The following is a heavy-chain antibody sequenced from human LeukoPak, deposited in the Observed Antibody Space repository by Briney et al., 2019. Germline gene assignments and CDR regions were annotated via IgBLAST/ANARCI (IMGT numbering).Heavy chain of an antibody. V-gene: IGHV1-18*01. CDR2: VGTYTGKT. Sequence: ASVKVSCKASGYTFTKYGITWVRQAPGQGLEWMGWVGTYTGKTNYAQNLQGRVTMTTDTSTRTAYMELGSLRSDDTAVYYCASCHCTNGVCYGECEYFQHWGQGTLVTVSS. CDR1: GYTFTKYG. D-gene: IGHD2-8*01. J-gene: IGHJ1*01. CDR3: ASCHCTNGVCYGECEYFQH.